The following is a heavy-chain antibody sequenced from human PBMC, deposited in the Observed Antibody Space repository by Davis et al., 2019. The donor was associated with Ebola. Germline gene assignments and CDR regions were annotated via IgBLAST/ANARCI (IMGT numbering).Heavy chain of an antibody. V-gene: IGHV3-11*04. D-gene: IGHD2-8*02. CDR3: ARELVVYAMGYYYYYGMDV. CDR1: GFTFSDYY. J-gene: IGHJ6*02. CDR2: ISSSGSTI. Sequence: GESLNTPCAAPGFTFSDYYMSWIRQAPGKGLEWVSYISSSGSTIYYADSVKGRFTISRDNAKNSLYLQMNSLRAEDTAVYYCARELVVYAMGYYYYYGMDVWGQGTTVTVSS.